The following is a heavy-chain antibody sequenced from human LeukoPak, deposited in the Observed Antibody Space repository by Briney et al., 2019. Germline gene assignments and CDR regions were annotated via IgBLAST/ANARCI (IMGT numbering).Heavy chain of an antibody. J-gene: IGHJ6*02. D-gene: IGHD3-10*01. CDR3: AKDTLTMVRGVIRYYYGMDG. CDR2: IYYSGST. CDR1: GGSISSYY. V-gene: IGHV4-59*12. Sequence: KPSETLSLTRTVSGGSISSYYWSWIRPPPGKGLEWMGYIYYSGSTNHNPPLKRRATLSVDTPKNEFPQNLSSAPHGETAGSYCAKDTLTMVRGVIRYYYGMDGWGQGTTVTVSS.